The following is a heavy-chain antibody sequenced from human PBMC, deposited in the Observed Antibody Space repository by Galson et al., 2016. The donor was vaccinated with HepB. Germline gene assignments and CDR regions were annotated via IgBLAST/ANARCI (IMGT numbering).Heavy chain of an antibody. V-gene: IGHV3-48*02. CDR2: ISSSSRTI. D-gene: IGHD3-10*02. CDR3: ATGAWELFGELSPYFDY. Sequence: SLRLSCAASGFTFSTYSINWVRQAPGRGLEWISCISSSSRTIYYADSVRGRFTISRDNAKNSLYLQMNSLRDEDTAVYYCATGAWELFGELSPYFDYWGQGTLVTVSS. CDR1: GFTFSTYS. J-gene: IGHJ4*02.